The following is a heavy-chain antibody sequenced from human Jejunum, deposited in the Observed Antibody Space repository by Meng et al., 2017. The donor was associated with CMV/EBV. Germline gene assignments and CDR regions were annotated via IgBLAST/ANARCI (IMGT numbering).Heavy chain of an antibody. Sequence: SGGSISSGGHHWNWIRQSPGKGLEWIGYIFYSGSTYYNPSLKSRVTLSLDASKNQFCLNLVSVTAADTAVYFCARGGGYSYGFLPFDNWGRGTLVTVSS. CDR3: ARGGGYSYGFLPFDN. D-gene: IGHD5-18*01. V-gene: IGHV4-30-4*01. CDR2: IFYSGST. J-gene: IGHJ4*02. CDR1: GGSISSGGHH.